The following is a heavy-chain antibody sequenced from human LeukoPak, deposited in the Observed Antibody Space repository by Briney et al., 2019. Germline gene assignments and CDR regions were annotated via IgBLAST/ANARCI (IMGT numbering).Heavy chain of an antibody. CDR2: IYHSGST. CDR3: ARGSSTTAQNYFDY. V-gene: IGHV4-30-2*01. D-gene: IGHD4-17*01. CDR1: GGSISSGGYS. Sequence: PSQTLSLTCAVSGGSISSGGYSWSWIRQPPGTGLEWIGYIYHSGSTYYNPSLKSRVTISVDRSKNQFSLKLSSVTAADTAVYYCARGSSTTAQNYFDYWGQGTLVTVSS. J-gene: IGHJ4*02.